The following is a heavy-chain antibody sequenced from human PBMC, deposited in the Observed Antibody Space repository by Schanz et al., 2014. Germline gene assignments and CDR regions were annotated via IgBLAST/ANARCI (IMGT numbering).Heavy chain of an antibody. V-gene: IGHV3-30*18. CDR1: GFTFSSYG. D-gene: IGHD2-2*01. CDR3: AKDSTHIDSVLVPTAIDY. CDR2: MSYDGSIK. J-gene: IGHJ4*02. Sequence: QVQLVESGGGVVQPGRSLRLSCAASGFTFSSYGMHWVRQAPGKGLEWVAAMSYDGSIKYYGDSVKGRFTISRDNSKSALYLRMNYLRSDDTAVYYCAKDSTHIDSVLVPTAIDYWGQGTLVTVSS.